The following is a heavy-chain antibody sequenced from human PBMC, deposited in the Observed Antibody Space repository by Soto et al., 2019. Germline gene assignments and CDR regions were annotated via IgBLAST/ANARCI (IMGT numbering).Heavy chain of an antibody. V-gene: IGHV4-34*01. CDR1: GGSFRGFY. CDR2: INHSGST. J-gene: IGHJ2*01. Sequence: SETLSLACAVSGGSFRGFYWTWLRQTPGKGLEWIGDINHSGSTNYNPSLKSRVTMSVDTSQSQFSLELSRFSLELTSVTAADSAVYYCARAKILTGYDVADFDVWGRGTQVT. CDR3: ARAKILTGYDVADFDV. D-gene: IGHD3-9*01.